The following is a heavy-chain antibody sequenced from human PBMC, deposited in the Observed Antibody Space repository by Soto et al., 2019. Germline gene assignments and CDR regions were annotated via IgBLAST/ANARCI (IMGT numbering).Heavy chain of an antibody. CDR2: ITTSSSFR. J-gene: IGHJ4*02. CDR3: TGEVASGY. CDR1: GFTLSIYS. V-gene: IGHV3-21*01. D-gene: IGHD2-8*02. Sequence: EGSLRLSCAASGFTLSIYSMNWVRQAPGKGLEWVADITTSSSFRFYSDSVKGRFTISKDNSRNTLFLEMDSLRSDDMAVYYCTGEVASGYWGQGTLVTVSS.